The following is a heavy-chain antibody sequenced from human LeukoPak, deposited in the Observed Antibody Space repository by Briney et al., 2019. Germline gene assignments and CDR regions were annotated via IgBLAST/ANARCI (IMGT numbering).Heavy chain of an antibody. V-gene: IGHV4-61*02. CDR3: ARVPAAILDWFDP. CDR1: GGSISSSSYY. CDR2: IYTSGST. D-gene: IGHD2-2*02. Sequence: MSSETLSLTCTVSGGSISSSSYYWSWIRQPAGKGLEWIGRIYTSGSTNYNPSLKSRVAMSVDTSKNQFSLKLSSVTAADTAVYYCARVPAAILDWFDPWGQGTLVTVSS. J-gene: IGHJ5*02.